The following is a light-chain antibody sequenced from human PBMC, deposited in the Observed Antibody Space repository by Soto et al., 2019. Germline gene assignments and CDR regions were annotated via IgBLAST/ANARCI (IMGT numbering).Light chain of an antibody. Sequence: QSVLTQPPSASGTPGQRVTISCSGSSSNIGSNTVNWYRQLPGTAPKLLIYSNIQRPSGVPNRFSGSKSGTSASLAISGLQSEDEADYYCAAWDDSLTGWVFGGGTTLTVL. J-gene: IGLJ3*02. V-gene: IGLV1-44*01. CDR1: SSNIGSNT. CDR2: SNI. CDR3: AAWDDSLTGWV.